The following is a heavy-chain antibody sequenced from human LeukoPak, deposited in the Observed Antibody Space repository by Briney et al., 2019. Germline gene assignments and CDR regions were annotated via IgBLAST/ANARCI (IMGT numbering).Heavy chain of an antibody. J-gene: IGHJ3*02. CDR2: INTNTGNP. CDR1: GYTFTSYA. Sequence: ASVKVSCKASGYTFTSYAMNWVRQAPGQGLEWMGWINTNTGNPTYAQGFTGRFVFSLDTSVSTAYLQISSLKAEDTAMYYCARGGSHYYDSSADAFDIWGQGTMVTVSS. CDR3: ARGGSHYYDSSADAFDI. D-gene: IGHD3-22*01. V-gene: IGHV7-4-1*02.